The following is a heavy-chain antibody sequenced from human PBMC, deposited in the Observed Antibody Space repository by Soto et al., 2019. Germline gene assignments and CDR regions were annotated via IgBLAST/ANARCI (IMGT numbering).Heavy chain of an antibody. Sequence: GGSLRLSCAASGFTVSSNYMSWVRQAPGKGLEWVSVIYSGGSTYYADSVKGRFTISRDNSKNTLYLQMNSLRAEDTAVYYCARARLGDLPYYYYGMDVWGQGTTVTVSS. CDR1: GFTVSSNY. D-gene: IGHD2-21*02. J-gene: IGHJ6*02. V-gene: IGHV3-53*01. CDR3: ARARLGDLPYYYYGMDV. CDR2: IYSGGST.